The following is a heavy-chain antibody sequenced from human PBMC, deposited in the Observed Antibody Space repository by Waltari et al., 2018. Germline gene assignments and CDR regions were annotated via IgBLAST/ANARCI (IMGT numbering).Heavy chain of an antibody. V-gene: IGHV1-69*13. Sequence: QVQLVQSGAEVKKPGSSVKVSCKASGGTFSSDAISWLRQAPGQGLEWMGGIIPIFGTANYAQKFQGRVTITADESTSTAYMELSSLRSEDTAVYYCASRWPRKHKNWFDPWGQGTLVTVSS. CDR2: IIPIFGTA. D-gene: IGHD2-15*01. J-gene: IGHJ5*02. CDR1: GGTFSSDA. CDR3: ASRWPRKHKNWFDP.